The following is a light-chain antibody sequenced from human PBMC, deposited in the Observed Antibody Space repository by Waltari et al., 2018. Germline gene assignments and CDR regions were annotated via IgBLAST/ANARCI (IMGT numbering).Light chain of an antibody. V-gene: IGKV3-11*01. CDR3: QQRQLT. J-gene: IGKJ4*01. CDR1: QSVSSY. Sequence: EIVLTQSPATLSLSPGERATLSCRASQSVSSYLAWYQQKPGQAPRLLIYDASNRATGIPARFSGSGSGTDFTLTISSLEPEDFAVYYCQQRQLTFGGGTKVAIK. CDR2: DAS.